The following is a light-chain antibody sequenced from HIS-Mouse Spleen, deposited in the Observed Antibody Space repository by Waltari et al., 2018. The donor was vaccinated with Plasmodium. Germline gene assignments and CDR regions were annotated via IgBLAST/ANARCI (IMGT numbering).Light chain of an antibody. CDR2: DVS. CDR3: CSYAGSYTYV. V-gene: IGLV2-11*01. Sequence: QSALTQPRSVSGSPGQSVTIPCTGTSRAVGGYNYVSWYQQHPGKAPKLMIYDVSKRPSGVPDRFSGSKSGNTASLTISGLQAEDEADYYCCSYAGSYTYVFGTGTKVTVL. CDR1: SRAVGGYNY. J-gene: IGLJ1*01.